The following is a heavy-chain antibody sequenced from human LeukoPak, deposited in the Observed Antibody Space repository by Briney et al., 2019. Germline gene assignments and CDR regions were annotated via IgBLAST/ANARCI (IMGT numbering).Heavy chain of an antibody. Sequence: GGSLRLSCAASGFTVSSNYMSWVRQAPGKGLEWVSAISGSGGSTYYADSVKGRFTISRDNSKNTLYLQMNSLRAEDTAVYYCATDIVVVPAAISGLNWFDPWGQGTLVTVSS. CDR2: ISGSGGST. V-gene: IGHV3-23*01. CDR3: ATDIVVVPAAISGLNWFDP. J-gene: IGHJ5*02. D-gene: IGHD2-2*01. CDR1: GFTVSSNY.